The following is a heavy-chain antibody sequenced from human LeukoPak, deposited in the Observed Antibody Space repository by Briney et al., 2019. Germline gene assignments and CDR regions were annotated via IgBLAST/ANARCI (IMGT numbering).Heavy chain of an antibody. V-gene: IGHV4-59*08. CDR3: ARRRTILYYSDY. CDR1: GGSISSYY. Sequence: SETLSLTCTVSGGSISSYYWSWIRQPPGKGLEWIGYIYYSGSTNYNPSLKSRVTISVDTPKNQFSLKLSSVTAADTAVYYCARRRTILYYSDYWGQGTLVTVSS. D-gene: IGHD1-1*01. J-gene: IGHJ4*02. CDR2: IYYSGST.